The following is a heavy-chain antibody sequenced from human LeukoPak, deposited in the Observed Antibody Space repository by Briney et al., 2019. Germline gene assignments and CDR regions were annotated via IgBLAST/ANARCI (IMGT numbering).Heavy chain of an antibody. Sequence: PSETLSLTCTVSGGSISSSSYYWGWIRQPPGKGLEWIGSIYYSGSTYYNPSLKSRVTISVDTSKNQFSLKLSSVTAADTAVYYCARDCSSTSCYGGDAFDIWGQGTMVTVSS. CDR1: GGSISSSSYY. J-gene: IGHJ3*02. CDR2: IYYSGST. D-gene: IGHD2-2*01. CDR3: ARDCSSTSCYGGDAFDI. V-gene: IGHV4-39*07.